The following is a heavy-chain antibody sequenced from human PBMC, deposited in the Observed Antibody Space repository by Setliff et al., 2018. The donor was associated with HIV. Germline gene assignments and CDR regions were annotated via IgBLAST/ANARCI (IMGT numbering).Heavy chain of an antibody. CDR1: RESLRGYY. J-gene: IGHJ5*02. V-gene: IGHV4-34*01. CDR3: ARGKRGAITMVRGVVTLVRWFDP. Sequence: PSETLSLTCAVYRESLRGYYWSWIRQPPGRGLESIGQINHSGSTNYNPSRKSRTTMSIDTSKNQFSLKLTSVTAADTAVYYCARGKRGAITMVRGVVTLVRWFDPWGQGTLVTVSS. CDR2: INHSGST. D-gene: IGHD3-10*01.